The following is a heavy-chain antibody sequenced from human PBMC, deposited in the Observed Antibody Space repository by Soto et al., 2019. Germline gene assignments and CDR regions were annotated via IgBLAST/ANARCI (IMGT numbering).Heavy chain of an antibody. CDR1: GGSISSYY. CDR2: XXXXXCT. D-gene: IGHD3-16*02. V-gene: IGHV4-59*12. Sequence: SETLSLTCTVSGGSISSYYWSWIRQPPGXXLEWIGXXXXXXCTHYNPSLKSRFTISVDTSKNQFSLELRSVTAADTAVYYCARATTSDPALLFYDYVWGSYRPPQAYFDYWGQGTLVTVSS. CDR3: ARATTSDPALLFYDYVWGSYRPPQAYFDY. J-gene: IGHJ4*02.